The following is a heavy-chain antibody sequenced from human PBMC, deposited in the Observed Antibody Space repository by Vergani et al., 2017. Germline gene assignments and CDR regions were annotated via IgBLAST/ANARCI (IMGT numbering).Heavy chain of an antibody. J-gene: IGHJ3*02. CDR1: GGSISSSSYY. V-gene: IGHV4-39*01. CDR2: IYYSGST. CDR3: ARHLWFGETVDAFDI. D-gene: IGHD3-10*01. Sequence: QLQLQESGPGLVKPSETLSLTCTVSGGSISSSSYYWGWIRQPPGKGLEWIGSIYYSGSTYYNPSLKSRVTISVDTSKNQFSLKLSSVTAADTAVYYCARHLWFGETVDAFDIWGQGTMVTVSS.